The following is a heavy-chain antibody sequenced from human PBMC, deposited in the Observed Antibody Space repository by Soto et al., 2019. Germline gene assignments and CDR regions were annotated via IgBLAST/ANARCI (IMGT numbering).Heavy chain of an antibody. CDR1: GFTFSSYA. D-gene: IGHD1-7*01. Sequence: PGGSLRLSCAASGFTFSSYAMSWVRQAPGKGLEWVSAISGSGGSTYYADSVKGRFTISRDNSKNTLYLQMNSLRAEDTAVYYCAKGPPRGTGTTPSFDYWGQGTLVTVSS. V-gene: IGHV3-23*01. CDR2: ISGSGGST. J-gene: IGHJ4*02. CDR3: AKGPPRGTGTTPSFDY.